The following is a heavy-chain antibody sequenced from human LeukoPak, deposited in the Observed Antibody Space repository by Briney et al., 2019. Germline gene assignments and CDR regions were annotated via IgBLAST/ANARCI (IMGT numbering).Heavy chain of an antibody. D-gene: IGHD3-22*01. V-gene: IGHV3-9*01. J-gene: IGHJ3*02. CDR1: GFTFSSYA. Sequence: GGSLRLSCAASGFTFSSYAMHWVRQAPGKGLEWVSGISWNSGSIGYADSVKGRFTISRDNAKNSLYLQMNSLRAEDTAVYYCASAMLGTMMLDAFDIWGQGTMVTVSS. CDR3: ASAMLGTMMLDAFDI. CDR2: ISWNSGSI.